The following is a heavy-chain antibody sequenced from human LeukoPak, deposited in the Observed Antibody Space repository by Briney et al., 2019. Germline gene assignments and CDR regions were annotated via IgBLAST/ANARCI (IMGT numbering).Heavy chain of an antibody. D-gene: IGHD3-3*01. Sequence: PGGSLRLSCAASGFTFSSYGMHWVRQAPGKGLERVAFIRYDGSNKYYADSVKGRFTISRDNSKNTLYLQMNSLRAEDTAVYYCAKDYSSGVTIFGVALDWGQGTLVTVSS. V-gene: IGHV3-30*02. J-gene: IGHJ4*02. CDR1: GFTFSSYG. CDR3: AKDYSSGVTIFGVALD. CDR2: IRYDGSNK.